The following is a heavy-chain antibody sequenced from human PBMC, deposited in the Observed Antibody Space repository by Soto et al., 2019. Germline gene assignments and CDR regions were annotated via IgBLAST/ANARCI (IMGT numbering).Heavy chain of an antibody. V-gene: IGHV1-8*01. CDR2: MNPNSGNT. CDR1: GYTFTSYD. Sequence: ASVKVSCKASGYTFTSYDINWVRQATGQGLEWMGWMNPNSGNTGYAQKFQGRVTMTRNTSISTAYMELSSLRSEDTAVYYFARRGIAAAGDYYYYYMDVWGKGTTVTVSS. CDR3: ARRGIAAAGDYYYYYMDV. D-gene: IGHD6-13*01. J-gene: IGHJ6*03.